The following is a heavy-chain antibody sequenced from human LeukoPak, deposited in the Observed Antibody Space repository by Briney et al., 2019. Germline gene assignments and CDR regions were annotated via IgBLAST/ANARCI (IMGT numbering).Heavy chain of an antibody. CDR1: GGSISSYY. Sequence: SETLSLTCTVSGGSISSYYWSWIRQPPGKGLEWIGYIYYSGSTNYNPSLKSRVTMSVDTSKNQFSLRLISVTAADTAVYYCARDITTYYYYMDVWGKGTTVTISS. CDR2: IYYSGST. CDR3: ARDITTYYYYMDV. D-gene: IGHD3-3*01. V-gene: IGHV4-59*12. J-gene: IGHJ6*03.